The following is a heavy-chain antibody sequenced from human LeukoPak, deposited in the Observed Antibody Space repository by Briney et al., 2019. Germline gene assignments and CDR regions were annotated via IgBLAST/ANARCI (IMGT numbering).Heavy chain of an antibody. CDR3: ARHAVSGHDY. V-gene: IGHV4-34*01. J-gene: IGHJ4*02. D-gene: IGHD3-10*01. CDR1: GGSFSGYY. CDR2: INHSGST. Sequence: PSETLSLTCAVYGGSFSGYYWSWIRQPPGKGLEWIGEINHSGSTNYNPSLKSRVTISVDTSKNQFSLNLSSVTAADTAVYYCARHAVSGHDYWGQGTLVTVSS.